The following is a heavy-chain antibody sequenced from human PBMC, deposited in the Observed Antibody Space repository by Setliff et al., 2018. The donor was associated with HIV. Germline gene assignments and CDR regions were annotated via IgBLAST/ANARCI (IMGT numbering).Heavy chain of an antibody. Sequence: SETLSLTCTVSGGSISSQYWSWIRQPPGKGLEWIGYISYSGSTNYNPSLKSRVTLSVDTSKNQFSLKLSSVTAADTAVYYCARGFRSGRIFGIDYWGQGTLVTVSS. V-gene: IGHV4-59*11. CDR2: ISYSGST. CDR3: ARGFRSGRIFGIDY. D-gene: IGHD2-15*01. J-gene: IGHJ4*02. CDR1: GGSISSQY.